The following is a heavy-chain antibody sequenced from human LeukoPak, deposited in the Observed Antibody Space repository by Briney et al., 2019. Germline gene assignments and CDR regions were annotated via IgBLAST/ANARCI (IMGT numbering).Heavy chain of an antibody. Sequence: KASETLSLTCTVSGGSISSYYWSWIRQPPGKRLEWIGYIYYSGSTNYNPSLKSRVTISVDTSKNQFSLKLSSVTAADTAVYYCARSITMIVEFDYWGQGTLVTVSS. CDR1: GGSISSYY. J-gene: IGHJ4*02. CDR3: ARSITMIVEFDY. D-gene: IGHD3-22*01. V-gene: IGHV4-59*01. CDR2: IYYSGST.